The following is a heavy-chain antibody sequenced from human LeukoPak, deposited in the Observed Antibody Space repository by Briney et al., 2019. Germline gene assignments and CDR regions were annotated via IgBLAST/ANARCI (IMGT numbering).Heavy chain of an antibody. D-gene: IGHD5-12*01. Sequence: SETLSLTCTVSGYSISSGYYWGWIRQPPGKGPEWIGSIYHSGSTYYNPSLKSRVTISVDTSKNQFSLKLSSVTAADTAVYYCARDPRYSGYDSWYYYYMDVWGKGTTVTVSS. J-gene: IGHJ6*03. CDR1: GYSISSGYY. CDR2: IYHSGST. V-gene: IGHV4-38-2*02. CDR3: ARDPRYSGYDSWYYYYMDV.